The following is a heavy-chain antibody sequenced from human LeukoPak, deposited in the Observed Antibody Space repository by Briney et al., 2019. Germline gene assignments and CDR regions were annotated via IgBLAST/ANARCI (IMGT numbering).Heavy chain of an antibody. J-gene: IGHJ3*02. CDR1: GGTFSSYA. Sequence: GSSVKVSCKASGGTFSSYAISWVRQAPGQGREWMGRIIPILGIANYAQKFQGRVTITADKSTSTAYVELSSLRSEDTAVYYCATPKGATDAFDIWGQGTMVTVSS. V-gene: IGHV1-69*04. CDR2: IIPILGIA. CDR3: ATPKGATDAFDI. D-gene: IGHD1-26*01.